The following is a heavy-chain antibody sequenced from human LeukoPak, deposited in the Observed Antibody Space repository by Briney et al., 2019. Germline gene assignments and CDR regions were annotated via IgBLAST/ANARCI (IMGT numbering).Heavy chain of an antibody. CDR1: GDSISSYY. CDR2: IYTSGST. J-gene: IGHJ4*02. CDR3: ASTTYYYDSSGYYFLDY. D-gene: IGHD3-22*01. Sequence: SETLSLICTVSGDSISSYYWSWIRQPAGKGLEWIGRIYTSGSTIYNPSLKNRVTMSVDTSKNQFSLKLSSVTAADTAVYYCASTTYYYDSSGYYFLDYWGQGTLVTVSS. V-gene: IGHV4-4*07.